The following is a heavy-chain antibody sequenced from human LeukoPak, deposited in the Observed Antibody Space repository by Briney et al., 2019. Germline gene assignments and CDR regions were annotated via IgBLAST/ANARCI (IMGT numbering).Heavy chain of an antibody. CDR3: AKGNVAAVAGRKLDAFDI. V-gene: IGHV3-23*01. Sequence: GASLRLSCAASGFTFSSYAMSWVRQAPGKGLEGVSAISGSGGSTYYADSVKGRFTISRDNSKNTLYLQMNSLRAEDTAVYYCAKGNVAAVAGRKLDAFDIWGQGTMVTVSS. CDR1: GFTFSSYA. D-gene: IGHD6-19*01. J-gene: IGHJ3*02. CDR2: ISGSGGST.